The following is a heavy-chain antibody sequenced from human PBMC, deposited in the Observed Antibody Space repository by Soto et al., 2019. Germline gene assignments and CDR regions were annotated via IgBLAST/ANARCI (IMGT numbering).Heavy chain of an antibody. CDR2: INPSNGRK. J-gene: IGHJ4*02. CDR1: GGTFRSYA. CDR3: ARRGFDY. V-gene: IGHV1-46*01. Sequence: ASVKVSCKASGGTFRSYAISWVRQAPGQGLERMGVINPSNGRKTYAQKYQGRVTMTRDTSTSTVYIELRSLSSEDTAVYYCARRGFDYWGQGTPVTVSS.